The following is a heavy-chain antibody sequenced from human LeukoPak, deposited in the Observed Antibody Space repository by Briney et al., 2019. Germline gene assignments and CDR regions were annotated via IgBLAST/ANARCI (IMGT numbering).Heavy chain of an antibody. J-gene: IGHJ3*02. CDR2: ISWNSGSI. D-gene: IGHD3-22*01. Sequence: GGSLRLSCAASGFTFDDYAMHWVRQAPGKGLEWVSGISWNSGSIGYADSVKGRFTISRDNAKNSLYLQMNSLRAEDTALYYCAKDQHPTYHYDSSGYLGRGAFDIWGQGTMVTVSS. CDR1: GFTFDDYA. V-gene: IGHV3-9*01. CDR3: AKDQHPTYHYDSSGYLGRGAFDI.